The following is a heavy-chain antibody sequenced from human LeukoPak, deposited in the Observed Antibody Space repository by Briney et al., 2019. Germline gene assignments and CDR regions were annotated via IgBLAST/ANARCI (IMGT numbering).Heavy chain of an antibody. CDR1: GFTFSSYW. D-gene: IGHD3-10*01. V-gene: IGHV3-7*01. CDR2: IKQDGSEK. CDR3: ARVWFGELFTLPFDY. J-gene: IGHJ4*02. Sequence: GGSLRLSCAASGFTFSSYWMSWVRQAPGKGLEWVANIKQDGSEKYYVDSVKGRFTISRDNAKNSLYLQMNSLRAEDTAMYYCARVWFGELFTLPFDYWGQGTLVTVSS.